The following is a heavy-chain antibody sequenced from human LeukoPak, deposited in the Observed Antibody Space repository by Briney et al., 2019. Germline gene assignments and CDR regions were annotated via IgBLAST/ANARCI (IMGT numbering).Heavy chain of an antibody. V-gene: IGHV1-46*01. CDR3: ARDMSTRVTPISYAFDV. D-gene: IGHD4-23*01. CDR2: INPNGDRT. CDR1: ENTFTNYY. Sequence: WASVKVSCKASENTFTNYYMHWVRQAPGQGLEWLGIINPNGDRTNYARTFQGRVTMTRDTSTTTVYMELSSLRSEDTAVYYCARDMSTRVTPISYAFDVWGQGTMVTVSS. J-gene: IGHJ3*01.